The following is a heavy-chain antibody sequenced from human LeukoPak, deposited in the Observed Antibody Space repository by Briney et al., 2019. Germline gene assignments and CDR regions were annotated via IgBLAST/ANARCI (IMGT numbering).Heavy chain of an antibody. D-gene: IGHD5-18*01. CDR3: ARDLPTALGDYGMDV. CDR1: GYTFSSYY. V-gene: IGHV1-46*01. Sequence: GASVTVSCTASGYTFSSYYMHWVRQAPGQGLEWMGIINPSGGSTSYAQKFQGRVTMTRDTSTSTVYMELSRLRSDDTAVYYCARDLPTALGDYGMDVWGQGTTVTVSS. CDR2: INPSGGST. J-gene: IGHJ6*02.